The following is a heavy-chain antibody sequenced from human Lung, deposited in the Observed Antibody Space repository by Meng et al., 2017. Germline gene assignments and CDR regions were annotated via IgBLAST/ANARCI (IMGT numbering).Heavy chain of an antibody. J-gene: IGHJ2*01. CDR2: MSFDGAQI. CDR3: ARDKPPNDV. CDR1: GFTFNTYA. Sequence: VGLVGSGGGVGQPGGSLRLSCAASGFTFNTYAMHWVRQAPGKGLEWVSLMSFDGAQIYYSDSVRGRFTISRDNSKNTLYLQMNSLRAEDTAVYYCARDKPPNDVWGRGTLVTVSS. V-gene: IGHV3-30*01.